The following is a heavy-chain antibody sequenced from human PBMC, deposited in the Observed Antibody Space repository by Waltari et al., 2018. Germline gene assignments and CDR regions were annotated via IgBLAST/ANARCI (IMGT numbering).Heavy chain of an antibody. J-gene: IGHJ4*02. CDR2: IKQDGSEK. D-gene: IGHD3-3*01. CDR1: GFTFSSYW. Sequence: EVQLLESGGGLVQPGGSLRLSCAASGFTFSSYWMSWVRQAPGKGLEWVANIKQDGSEKYYVDSVKGRFTISRDNAKNSLYLQMNSLRAEDTAVYYCAREVPKRITIFGVYKDWGQGTLVTVSS. V-gene: IGHV3-7*03. CDR3: AREVPKRITIFGVYKD.